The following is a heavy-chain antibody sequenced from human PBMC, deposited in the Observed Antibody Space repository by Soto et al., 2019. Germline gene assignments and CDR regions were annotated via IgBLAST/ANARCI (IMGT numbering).Heavy chain of an antibody. V-gene: IGHV3-64*01. J-gene: IGHJ4*02. CDR1: GFTFSTYA. CDR2: ISSNGRST. D-gene: IGHD2-8*01. Sequence: PGGSLCLSCATSGFTFSTYAMHWVRQAPGKGLEYVSAISSNGRSTYYANSVKGRFTISRDNSKNTLYLQMDSLRAEDMAVYYCARDRCTNGVCYAPSDYWGQGTLVTVSS. CDR3: ARDRCTNGVCYAPSDY.